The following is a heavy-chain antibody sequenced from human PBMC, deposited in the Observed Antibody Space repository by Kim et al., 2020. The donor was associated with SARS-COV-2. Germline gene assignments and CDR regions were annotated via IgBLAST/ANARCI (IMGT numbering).Heavy chain of an antibody. CDR2: TNYIGRS. CDR1: GDSITSSDYY. V-gene: IGHV4-39*01. D-gene: IGHD2-2*01. CDR3: ATITSYTSTWPADF. Sequence: SETLSLTCAVSGDSITSSDYYWAWIRQPPGKGLEWIGNTNYIGRSYFNPSLKSRITMSVDTYKNQFSLKLNSVTAADTAVYYCATITSYTSTWPADFWGQGTLVTVSS. J-gene: IGHJ4*02.